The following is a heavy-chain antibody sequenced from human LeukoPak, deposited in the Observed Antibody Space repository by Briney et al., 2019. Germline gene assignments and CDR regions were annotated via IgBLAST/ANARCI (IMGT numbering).Heavy chain of an antibody. Sequence: GGSLRLSXAASGFTFSSYNMNWVRQAPGKGLEWVSSITSSSNYIYYADSVKGRFTISRDNAKNSLYLQMNSLRAEDTTVYYCARDCWDYGSGSYCGIDYWGQGTLVTVSS. CDR3: ARDCWDYGSGSYCGIDY. CDR2: ITSSSNYI. J-gene: IGHJ4*02. D-gene: IGHD3-10*01. V-gene: IGHV3-21*03. CDR1: GFTFSSYN.